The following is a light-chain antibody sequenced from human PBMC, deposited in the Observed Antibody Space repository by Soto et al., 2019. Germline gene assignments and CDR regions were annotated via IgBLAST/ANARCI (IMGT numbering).Light chain of an antibody. CDR2: ATS. Sequence: EVVLTQSPATLSSSPGDRATLSCRASQSIGNYLAWYQQKPGQAPKLLIYATSNMATGIPARFSGSGSGTDFNPTISRLEPEDFAVYYCQQRSSWPFTFGPGTKVDIK. V-gene: IGKV3-11*01. J-gene: IGKJ3*01. CDR1: QSIGNY. CDR3: QQRSSWPFT.